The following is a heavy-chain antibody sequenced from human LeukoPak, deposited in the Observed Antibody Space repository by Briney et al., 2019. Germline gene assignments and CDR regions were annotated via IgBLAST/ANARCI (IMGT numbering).Heavy chain of an antibody. V-gene: IGHV1-18*01. D-gene: IGHD3-9*01. CDR1: GYTFTSYG. Sequence: ASVKVSCKASGYTFTSYGISWVRQPPGQGLEWMGWISAYNDNTNYAQKLQGRVTMTTDTSTSTAYMELRSLRSDDTTVYYCARVHYDISTGYSYFDYWGQGTLVTVSS. CDR3: ARVHYDISTGYSYFDY. CDR2: ISAYNDNT. J-gene: IGHJ4*02.